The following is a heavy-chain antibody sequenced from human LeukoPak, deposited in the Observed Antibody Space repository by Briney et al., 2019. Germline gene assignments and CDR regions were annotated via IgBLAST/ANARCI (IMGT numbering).Heavy chain of an antibody. Sequence: SETLSLTCNVSGVSISSYYWSWIRQPPGKGLEWIGYIFHRGSTNYNPPLKSRVTISVDTSKNHFSLKLSSVTAADTAVYYCARDPGSYDGCFDYWGQGTLVTVSS. CDR1: GVSISSYY. V-gene: IGHV4-59*01. J-gene: IGHJ4*02. CDR3: ARDPGSYDGCFDY. D-gene: IGHD1-26*01. CDR2: IFHRGST.